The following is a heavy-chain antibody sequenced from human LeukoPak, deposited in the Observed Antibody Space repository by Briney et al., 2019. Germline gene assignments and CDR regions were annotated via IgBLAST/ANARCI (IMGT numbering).Heavy chain of an antibody. V-gene: IGHV4-61*02. CDR2: MYTSGST. CDR1: GGSISSGSYY. Sequence: SETLSLTCTVSGGSISSGSYYWGWLRQPAGKGVEWIGRMYTSGSTNYNPSLKSPVTISVDTSKNQFSLKLSSVTAADTAVYYCARSLYYYDSSGYVDYWGQGTLVTVSS. J-gene: IGHJ4*02. CDR3: ARSLYYYDSSGYVDY. D-gene: IGHD3-22*01.